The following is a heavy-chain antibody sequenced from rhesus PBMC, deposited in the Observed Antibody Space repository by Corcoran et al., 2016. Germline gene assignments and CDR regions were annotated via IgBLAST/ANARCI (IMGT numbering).Heavy chain of an antibody. J-gene: IGHJ4*01. CDR1: GGSISGYYY. CDR2: IDGNGASP. Sequence: QVNLQQWGEGLVKPSETLSLTCAVYGGSISGYYYWSWIRRAPGKGLEWIGKIDGNGASPNYNPSLKNRVTISTDTSKNQFSLKLSSVAAADAAVYYCARDYFDSWGQGVLVTVSS. V-gene: IGHV4-73*01. CDR3: ARDYFDS.